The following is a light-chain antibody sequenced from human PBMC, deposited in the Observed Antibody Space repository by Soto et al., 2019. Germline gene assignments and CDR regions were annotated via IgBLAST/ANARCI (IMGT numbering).Light chain of an antibody. CDR3: QQYNSYSR. Sequence: DIQMTQSPSTLSASVGDRVTITCRASQSINNWLAWYQQKPGKAPKLLIYKTSDLESGVPSRFSGSGSGTEFSLTISSLQPDDFATYYCQQYNSYSRFGPGTKVDIK. CDR1: QSINNW. CDR2: KTS. V-gene: IGKV1-5*03. J-gene: IGKJ3*01.